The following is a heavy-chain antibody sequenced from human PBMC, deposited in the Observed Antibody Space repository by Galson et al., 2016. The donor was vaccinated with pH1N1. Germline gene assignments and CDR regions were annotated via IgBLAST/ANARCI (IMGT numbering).Heavy chain of an antibody. D-gene: IGHD4-17*01. J-gene: IGHJ6*02. CDR1: GGTFNNYA. CDR3: ARAATVTSDYYYGMDV. CDR2: IIPILGTG. V-gene: IGHV1-69*10. Sequence: SVKVSCKASGGTFNNYAISWVRQAPGQGLEWMGGIIPILGTGNYAQKFQGRVTITADKSTSTAYMELNSLRSEDTALYYGARAATVTSDYYYGMDVWGQGTTVTVSS.